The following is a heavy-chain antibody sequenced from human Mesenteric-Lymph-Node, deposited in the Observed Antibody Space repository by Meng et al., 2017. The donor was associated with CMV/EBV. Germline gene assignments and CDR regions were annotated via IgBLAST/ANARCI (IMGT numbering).Heavy chain of an antibody. CDR1: GFTFSNYW. CDR2: IKQDGSEK. J-gene: IGHJ2*01. V-gene: IGHV3-7*01. Sequence: GESLKISCAASGFTFSNYWMTWVRHTPGKGLEWVANIKQDGSEKQYVDSVKGRFTISRDNAKNSLYLQMNNLSAEDTAVYYCAGGAGWIFDFWGRGTLVTVSS. D-gene: IGHD5-12*01. CDR3: AGGAGWIFDF.